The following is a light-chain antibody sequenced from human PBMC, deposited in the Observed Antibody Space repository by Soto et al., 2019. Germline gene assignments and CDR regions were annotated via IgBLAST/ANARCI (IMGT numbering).Light chain of an antibody. Sequence: EIVLTQSPATLSLSPGERATLSCRASQSVSSYLAWYQQKPGQAPRLLIYDASNRATGIPARFSGSESGTDFTLTISSLGPEVLAVYYCQQRSNWPLITVGQGTRLESK. CDR1: QSVSSY. V-gene: IGKV3-11*01. CDR3: QQRSNWPLIT. J-gene: IGKJ5*01. CDR2: DAS.